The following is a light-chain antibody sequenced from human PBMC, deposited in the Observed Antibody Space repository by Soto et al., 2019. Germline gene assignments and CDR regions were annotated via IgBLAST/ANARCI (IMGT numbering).Light chain of an antibody. V-gene: IGLV2-14*01. CDR1: SSDVGAYNS. CDR3: SSYTSSSSWV. CDR2: EVS. J-gene: IGLJ3*02. Sequence: QSVLTQPASVSGSPGQSITISCTGTSSDVGAYNSLSWYQQHPGKAPKLMIYEVSNRPSGVSTRFSGSKSGNTASLSISGLQAEDEADYYCSSYTSSSSWVFGGGTKVTVL.